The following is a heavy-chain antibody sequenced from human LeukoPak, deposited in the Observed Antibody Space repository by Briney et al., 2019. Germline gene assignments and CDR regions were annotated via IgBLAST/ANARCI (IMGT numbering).Heavy chain of an antibody. CDR2: IYYSGST. CDR3: ASEQQLGC. V-gene: IGHV4-38-2*02. J-gene: IGHJ4*02. D-gene: IGHD6-13*01. CDR1: GYSISSGYY. Sequence: SETLSLTCTVSGYSISSGYYWGWIRQPRGKGLEWIGSIYYSGSTYYNPSLKSRVTISVDTSKNQFSLKLSSVTAADTAVYYCASEQQLGCWGQGTLVTVSS.